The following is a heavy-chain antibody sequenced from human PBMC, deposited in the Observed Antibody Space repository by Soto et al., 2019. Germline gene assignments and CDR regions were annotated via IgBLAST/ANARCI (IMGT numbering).Heavy chain of an antibody. V-gene: IGHV1-8*01. D-gene: IGHD6-19*01. CDR3: ARAYTWGVAVAGM. Sequence: QVQLVQSGAEVKKPGASVKVSCKASGYTFTSFDIKWVRQATGQGLEWMGWIKPNSGNTGYAQKVQGRVTMTRNTSKSTAYMELSSLRSEDTAVYYCARAYTWGVAVAGMWGQGTLVTVSS. CDR1: GYTFTSFD. J-gene: IGHJ4*02. CDR2: IKPNSGNT.